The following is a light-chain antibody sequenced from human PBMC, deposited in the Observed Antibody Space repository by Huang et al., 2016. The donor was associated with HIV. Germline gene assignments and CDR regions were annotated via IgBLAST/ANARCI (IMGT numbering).Light chain of an antibody. V-gene: IGKV3-20*01. CDR3: QQYGDSPTA. CDR1: QSVSSGY. J-gene: IGKJ1*01. CDR2: GAS. Sequence: EIVLTQSPGTLSLSPGKRATLSCRASQSVSSGYLAWYQQKPGQAPRLLIYGASSRATGIPDRFSGSGSGTDFTLTISRLEPEDFAVYYCQQYGDSPTAFGQGTKVEIK.